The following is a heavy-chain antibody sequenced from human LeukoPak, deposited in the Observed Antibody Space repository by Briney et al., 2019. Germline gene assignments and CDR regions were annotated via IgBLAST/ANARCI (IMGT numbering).Heavy chain of an antibody. J-gene: IGHJ6*02. D-gene: IGHD5-18*01. V-gene: IGHV1-69*04. CDR1: GDTFSKYA. CDR2: IMTILGTT. Sequence: ASVKVSCKASGDTFSKYAVSWVRQAPGQGLEWMGKIMTILGTTNYAQKFQGRVTITADTSSDTSYMELSGLTSDDTAVYYCARDQGRHSYGLYYYGIDVWGQGTAVTVSS. CDR3: ARDQGRHSYGLYYYGIDV.